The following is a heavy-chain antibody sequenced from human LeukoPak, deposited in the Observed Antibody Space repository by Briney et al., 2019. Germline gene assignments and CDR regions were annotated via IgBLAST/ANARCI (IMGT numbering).Heavy chain of an antibody. D-gene: IGHD3-9*01. CDR2: ISGSGGST. V-gene: IGHV3-23*01. Sequence: GGSLRLSCAASGFTFSSYGMNWVRQAPGKGLEWVSSISGSGGSTYYADSVKGRFTISRDNAKNTLYLQRNILKTGAPAVYYGGRGDWRPDYWGQGALVTVS. CDR1: GFTFSSYG. J-gene: IGHJ4*02. CDR3: GRGDWRPDY.